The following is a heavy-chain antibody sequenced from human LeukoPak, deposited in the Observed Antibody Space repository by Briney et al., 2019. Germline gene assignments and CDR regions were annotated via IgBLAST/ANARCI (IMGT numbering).Heavy chain of an antibody. CDR3: ARGRAGRGYSYVIYYYYYMDV. J-gene: IGHJ6*03. CDR1: GYTFTSYA. Sequence: GASVKVSCKASGYTFTSYAISWVRQAPGQGLEWMGWISADNGNTDYAQRFQGRVTMTTDTSTSTAYMELRSLRSDDTAVYYCARGRAGRGYSYVIYYYYYMDVWGKGTTVTVSS. D-gene: IGHD5-18*01. CDR2: ISADNGNT. V-gene: IGHV1-18*01.